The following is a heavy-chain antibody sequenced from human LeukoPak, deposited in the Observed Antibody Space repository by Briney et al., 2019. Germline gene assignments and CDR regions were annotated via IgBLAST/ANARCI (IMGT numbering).Heavy chain of an antibody. CDR3: AISGGYWAWAH. CDR1: GFSFSSYW. V-gene: IGHV3-74*01. J-gene: IGHJ4*02. D-gene: IGHD1-26*01. CDR2: INSDGSNT. Sequence: GGSLRLSCAASGFSFSSYWMHWVRQVPGKGLVWVSRINSDGSNTNYADSVKGRFTISRDNAKNTLYLQMSSLRAEDTAVYYCAISGGYWAWAHWGQGTLVTVSS.